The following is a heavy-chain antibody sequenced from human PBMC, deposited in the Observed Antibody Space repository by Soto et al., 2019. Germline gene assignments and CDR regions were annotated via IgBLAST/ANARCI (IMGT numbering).Heavy chain of an antibody. J-gene: IGHJ6*02. Sequence: LRRSCAASGFTFGSYGMHWVRQAPGKGLEWVAVISYDGSNKYYADSVKGRFTISRDNSKNTLYLQMNSLRAEDTAVYYCAKDRGPQSLLGGMDVWGQGTTVTVSS. CDR3: AKDRGPQSLLGGMDV. D-gene: IGHD3-10*01. CDR1: GFTFGSYG. CDR2: ISYDGSNK. V-gene: IGHV3-30*18.